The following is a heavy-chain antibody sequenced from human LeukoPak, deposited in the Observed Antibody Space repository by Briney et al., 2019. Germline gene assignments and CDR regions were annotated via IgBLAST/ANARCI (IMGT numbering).Heavy chain of an antibody. CDR2: ISGSGGST. J-gene: IGHJ4*02. CDR1: GFTFSTYA. D-gene: IGHD2-2*01. CDR3: AKERSSLYYFDY. Sequence: GGSLRLSCAASGFTFSTYAMSWVRQAPGKGLEWVSTISGSGGSTYYADSVKSRFTISRDNSKNTLYLEMNSLRAEDTAVYYCAKERSSLYYFDYWGQGTLVTVSS. V-gene: IGHV3-23*01.